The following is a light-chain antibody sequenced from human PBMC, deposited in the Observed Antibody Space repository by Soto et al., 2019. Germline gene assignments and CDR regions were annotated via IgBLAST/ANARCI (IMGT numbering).Light chain of an antibody. CDR3: QQRTNWRII. V-gene: IGKV3-11*01. CDR1: QYVSSF. Sequence: EIVLTQSPATLSLSPGERATLSCRASQYVSSFLAWYQQKAGQAPRLLIYDASHRATGIPARFSGSGSGTDFTLTISSLEPEDFAVYYCQQRTNWRIIFGQGTRLEIK. CDR2: DAS. J-gene: IGKJ5*01.